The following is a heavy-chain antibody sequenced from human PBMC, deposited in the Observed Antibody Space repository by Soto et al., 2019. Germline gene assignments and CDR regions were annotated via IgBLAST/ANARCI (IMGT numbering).Heavy chain of an antibody. D-gene: IGHD6-19*01. Sequence: QVQLVESGGGVVQPGRSLRLSCAASGFTFSVYGMHWVRQAPGKGLEWLALVSYDGSIKYYADSVKGRFTSSRDNSKNTLYLQMNSLRVEDTAVYYCAKDGSHLAVAGTSPTSYFYGLAVWGQGTTVTVSS. CDR3: AKDGSHLAVAGTSPTSYFYGLAV. J-gene: IGHJ6*02. CDR2: VSYDGSIK. CDR1: GFTFSVYG. V-gene: IGHV3-30*18.